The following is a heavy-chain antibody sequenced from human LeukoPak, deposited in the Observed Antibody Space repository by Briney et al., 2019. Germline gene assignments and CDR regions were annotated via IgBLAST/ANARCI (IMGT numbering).Heavy chain of an antibody. V-gene: IGHV3-53*01. CDR2: IYSGGST. CDR1: GFTVSSNY. J-gene: IGHJ3*02. CDR3: ARGPLQQWLVRDAFDI. Sequence: GGSLRLSCAASGFTVSSNYMSWVRQAPGKGLEWVSVIYSGGSTYYADSVKGRFTISRDNSKNTLYLQMNSLRAEDTAVYYCARGPLQQWLVRDAFDIWGQGTMVTVSS. D-gene: IGHD6-19*01.